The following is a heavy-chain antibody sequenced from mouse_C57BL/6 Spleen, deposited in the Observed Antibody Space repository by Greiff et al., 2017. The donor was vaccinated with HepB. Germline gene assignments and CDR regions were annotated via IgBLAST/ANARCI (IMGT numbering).Heavy chain of an antibody. D-gene: IGHD1-1*01. J-gene: IGHJ4*01. CDR1: GYTFTDYY. V-gene: IGHV1-19*01. CDR3: ARRIYGSSYDDAMDY. Sequence: EVQLQQSGPVLVKPGASVKMSCKASGYTFTDYYMNWVKQSHGKSLEWIGVINPYNGGTSYNQKFKGNATLTVDKSSSTAYMELNSLTSEDSAVYYCARRIYGSSYDDAMDYWGQGTSVTVSS. CDR2: INPYNGGT.